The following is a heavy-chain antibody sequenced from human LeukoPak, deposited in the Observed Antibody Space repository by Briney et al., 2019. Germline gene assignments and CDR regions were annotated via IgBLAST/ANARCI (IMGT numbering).Heavy chain of an antibody. V-gene: IGHV3-23*01. Sequence: GGSLRLSCAASGFTFSSYAMSWVRQAPGKGLEWVSAISGSGGSTYYADSVKVRFTISRDNSKNTLYLQVNSLRAEDTAVYYCAKHLWAFNPTFDYWGQGTLVTVSS. J-gene: IGHJ4*02. CDR1: GFTFSSYA. CDR2: ISGSGGST. D-gene: IGHD3-3*02. CDR3: AKHLWAFNPTFDY.